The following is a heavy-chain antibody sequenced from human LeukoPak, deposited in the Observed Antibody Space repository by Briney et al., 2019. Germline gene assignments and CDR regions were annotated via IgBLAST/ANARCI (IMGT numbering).Heavy chain of an antibody. CDR2: SSAYTGNT. CDR3: AREGCSTTSCYLRAFDI. V-gene: IGHV1-18*04. Sequence: ASVKVSCKASGYTFTSFGISWGRQPPGQGLEWMGWSSAYTGNTNYAQNLQGRVTMTTDTSTSTAYMELRSLRSDDTAVYYCAREGCSTTSCYLRAFDIWGQGTMVTVSS. D-gene: IGHD2-2*01. J-gene: IGHJ3*02. CDR1: GYTFTSFG.